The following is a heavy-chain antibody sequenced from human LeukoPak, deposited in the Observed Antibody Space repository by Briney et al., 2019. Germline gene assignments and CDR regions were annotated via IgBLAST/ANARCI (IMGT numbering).Heavy chain of an antibody. J-gene: IGHJ4*02. CDR3: ARGDSSGYRY. CDR1: GGSFSGYY. Sequence: PSETLSLTCAVYGGSFSGYYWSWIRQPPGKGLEWIGEINHSGSTNYNPSLKSRVTISVDTSKNQFSRTLSSVSAADTAVYYCARGDSSGYRYWGQGTLVTVSS. V-gene: IGHV4-34*01. D-gene: IGHD3-22*01. CDR2: INHSGST.